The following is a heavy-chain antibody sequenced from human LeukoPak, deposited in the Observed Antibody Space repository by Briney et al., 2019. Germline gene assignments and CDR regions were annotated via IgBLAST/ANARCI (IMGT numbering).Heavy chain of an antibody. CDR1: GFTFDGYS. CDR3: ARQAVARPFGL. Sequence: PGGSLRLSCAASGFTFDGYSMNWVRQVPGKGLEWISYITSSSGTIYYADSVKGRFTISRDNAKNSLYLQMNSLRAEDTAVYYCARQAVARPFGLWGQGTMVAVSS. J-gene: IGHJ3*01. CDR2: ITSSSGTI. V-gene: IGHV3-48*01.